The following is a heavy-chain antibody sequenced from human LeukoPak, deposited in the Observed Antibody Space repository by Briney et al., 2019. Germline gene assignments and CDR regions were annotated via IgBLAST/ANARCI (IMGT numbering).Heavy chain of an antibody. CDR1: SGSIRDYY. CDR2: IHYSGST. Sequence: SETLSLTCTVSSGSIRDYYWSWIRQPPGKGLEWIGYIHYSGSTNYNPSLKSRVSISVDMSTNQFSLKLTSVTAADTAVYYCARHSRTYYDFDYWGQGTLVTVSS. CDR3: ARHSRTYYDFDY. D-gene: IGHD1-26*01. J-gene: IGHJ4*02. V-gene: IGHV4-59*08.